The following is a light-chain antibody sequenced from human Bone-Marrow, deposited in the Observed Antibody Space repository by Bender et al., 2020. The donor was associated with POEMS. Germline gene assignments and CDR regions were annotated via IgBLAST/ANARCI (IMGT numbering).Light chain of an antibody. V-gene: IGLV3-1*01. CDR2: EDS. J-gene: IGLJ2*01. Sequence: SSELTQPPSVSVSPGQTATISCSGDKLGDKYACWYQKKAGQSPVLVIYEDSKRPSGIPERFSGSNSGNTATLTISGTQAMDEADYYCQAWDRTSVFGGGTKLTVL. CDR1: KLGDKY. CDR3: QAWDRTSV.